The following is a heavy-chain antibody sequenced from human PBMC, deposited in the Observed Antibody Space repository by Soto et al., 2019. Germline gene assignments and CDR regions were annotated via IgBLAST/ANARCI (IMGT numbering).Heavy chain of an antibody. CDR1: GYTLTELS. D-gene: IGHD6-19*01. J-gene: IGHJ1*01. Sequence: ASVKVSCKVSGYTLTELSMHWVRQAPGKGLEWMGGFDPEDGETIYAQKYKGRVTMTEDTSTDTAYMELSSLRSEDTALYYCETVRPSSGWSESSQHWGKGTLVTVSS. CDR2: FDPEDGET. V-gene: IGHV1-24*01. CDR3: ETVRPSSGWSESSQH.